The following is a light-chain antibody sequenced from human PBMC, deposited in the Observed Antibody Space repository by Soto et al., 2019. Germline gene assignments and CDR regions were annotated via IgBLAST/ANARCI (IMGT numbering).Light chain of an antibody. V-gene: IGLV2-14*03. CDR1: SSDIGGYNF. J-gene: IGLJ2*01. CDR3: SSYTTADTVI. CDR2: DVN. Sequence: QSVLTQPASMSGSPGQSITISCTGTSSDIGGYNFVSWYQRHPGKGPKLLIFDVNFRPSGVSNRFSGSKSENTASLTISGLQPEDEADYYCSSYTTADTVIFGGGTKLTVL.